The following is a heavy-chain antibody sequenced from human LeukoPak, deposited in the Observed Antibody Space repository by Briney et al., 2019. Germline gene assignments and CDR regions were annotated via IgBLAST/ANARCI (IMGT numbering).Heavy chain of an antibody. CDR1: GFTLSSYT. Sequence: GGSLRLSCSAPGFTLSSYTIHWVRQAPGKGLEFVSAITSNGGSAYYADSVKGRFAISRDNSKNTVYLQMSSLRAEDTAVYYCVIVRGYFDSSGSDYWGQGTLVTVSS. CDR2: ITSNGGSA. D-gene: IGHD3-9*01. V-gene: IGHV3-64D*06. CDR3: VIVRGYFDSSGSDY. J-gene: IGHJ4*02.